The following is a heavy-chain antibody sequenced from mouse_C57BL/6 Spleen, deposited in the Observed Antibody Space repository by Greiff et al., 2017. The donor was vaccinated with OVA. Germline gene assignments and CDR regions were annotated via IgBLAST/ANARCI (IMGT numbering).Heavy chain of an antibody. V-gene: IGHV3-6*01. D-gene: IGHD2-10*01. CDR2: ISYDGSN. CDR1: GYSITSGYY. CDR3: ARGSLLHWYFDV. Sequence: EVHLVESGPGLVKPSQSLSLTCSVTGYSITSGYYWNWIRQFPGNKLEWMGYISYDGSNNYNPSLKNRISITRDTSKNQFFLKLNSVTTEDTATYYCARGSLLHWYFDVWGTGTTVTVSS. J-gene: IGHJ1*03.